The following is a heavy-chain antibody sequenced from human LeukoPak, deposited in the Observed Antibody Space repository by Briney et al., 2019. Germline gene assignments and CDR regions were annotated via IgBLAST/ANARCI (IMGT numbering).Heavy chain of an antibody. Sequence: GGSLRLSCAASGFTFSSNWMHWVRQAPGKGLVWVSRIKSDGSSTSYADSVKGRFTISRDNAKNTLYLQMNSLRAEDTAVYYCARGPSGYHNTGGQGTLVTVSS. CDR1: GFTFSSNW. CDR3: ARGPSGYHNT. V-gene: IGHV3-74*01. CDR2: IKSDGSST. D-gene: IGHD5-12*01. J-gene: IGHJ4*02.